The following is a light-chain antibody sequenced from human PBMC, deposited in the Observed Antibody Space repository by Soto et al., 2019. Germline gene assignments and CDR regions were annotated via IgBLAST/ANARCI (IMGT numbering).Light chain of an antibody. CDR1: SSDVGGYNY. CDR2: GVN. Sequence: ALTQPRSVSGSPGQSVTISCTGTSSDVGGYNYVSWYQQHLGKAPKLMIYGVNKRPSGVPDRFSGSKSGNTASLTISGLQAEDEADYYCCSYAGNYVYVFGGGTKVTVL. CDR3: CSYAGNYVYV. V-gene: IGLV2-11*01. J-gene: IGLJ1*01.